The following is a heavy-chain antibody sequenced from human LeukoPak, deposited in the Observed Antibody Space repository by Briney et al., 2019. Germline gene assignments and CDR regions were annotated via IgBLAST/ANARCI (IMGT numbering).Heavy chain of an antibody. D-gene: IGHD4-17*01. V-gene: IGHV3-11*05. CDR3: ARDRDYDGGMDV. CDR2: ISGSSSST. Sequence: PGGSLRLSCAASGFTFSGYYMSWIRQAPGKGLEWISYISGSSSSTNYADSVKGRFTISRDNAKNSLYLQMNSLRAEDTAVYYCARDRDYDGGMDVWGQGTTVTVSS. CDR1: GFTFSGYY. J-gene: IGHJ6*02.